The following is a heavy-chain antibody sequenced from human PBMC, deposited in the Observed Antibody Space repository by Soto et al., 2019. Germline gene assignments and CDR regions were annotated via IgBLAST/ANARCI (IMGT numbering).Heavy chain of an antibody. V-gene: IGHV3-23*01. CDR3: AKARADYYDSSGYPVDY. J-gene: IGHJ4*02. Sequence: EVQLLESGGGLVQPGGSLRLSCAASGFTFSSYAMGWVRQAPGKGLEWVSAISARGGSTYYADSVKGRFTISRDNSKNTLYLQMNSLRAEDTAVHYCAKARADYYDSSGYPVDYWGQGTLVTVSS. D-gene: IGHD3-22*01. CDR1: GFTFSSYA. CDR2: ISARGGST.